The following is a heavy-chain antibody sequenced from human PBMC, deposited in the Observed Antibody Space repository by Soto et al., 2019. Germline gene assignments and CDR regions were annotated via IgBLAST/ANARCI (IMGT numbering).Heavy chain of an antibody. J-gene: IGHJ5*02. CDR1: GYTFSDTA. CDR3: SECSGSSAMRAA. CDR2: VAAKNENYVT. V-gene: IGHV3-73*02. D-gene: IGHD1-26*01. Sequence: EVQLVESGGGLVQPGGSLKLSCAASGYTFSDTALHWVRQASGKGLEWVARVAAKNENYVTTYAASVQGRFSLSRDDSKSSAYLLMNSLKTEDTAIYYCSECSGSSAMRAALGQGTLVTVYS.